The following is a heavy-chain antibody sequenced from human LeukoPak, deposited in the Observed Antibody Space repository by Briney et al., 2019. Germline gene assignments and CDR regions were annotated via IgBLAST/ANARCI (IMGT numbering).Heavy chain of an antibody. CDR1: GYTLSSYY. Sequence: GASVKVSCKASGYTLSSYYMHWVRQAPGQGLEWVGMINPSSGSTTYAQKFQGRVTVTRDTSTTTFYMDLSSLQFEDTAVYYCARERAARPYYFDYWGQGTLVTVSS. CDR3: ARERAARPYYFDY. V-gene: IGHV1-46*01. J-gene: IGHJ4*02. CDR2: INPSSGST. D-gene: IGHD6-6*01.